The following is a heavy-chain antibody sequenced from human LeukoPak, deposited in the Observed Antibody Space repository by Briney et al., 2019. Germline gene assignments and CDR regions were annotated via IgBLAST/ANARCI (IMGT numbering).Heavy chain of an antibody. CDR3: ARDHRGYSYGLFDN. J-gene: IGHJ4*02. CDR2: INYSGNT. CDR1: GGSISSYY. V-gene: IGHV4-59*01. D-gene: IGHD5-18*01. Sequence: PSETLSLTCTVSGGSISSYYWSWIRQPPGQGLEWIGYINYSGNTNYTPSLKNRRTISVDTSKNQVSLKLGSVTAADTAVYYCARDHRGYSYGLFDNWGQGTLVTVSS.